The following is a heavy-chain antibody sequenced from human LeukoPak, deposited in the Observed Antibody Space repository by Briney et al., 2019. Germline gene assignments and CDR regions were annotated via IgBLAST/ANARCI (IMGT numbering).Heavy chain of an antibody. CDR1: GFTVSINY. D-gene: IGHD6-19*01. V-gene: IGHV3-48*02. CDR3: ARGTAVAGIADY. CDR2: IRSSSSTV. Sequence: GGSLILSCAASGFTVSINYMSWVRQAPGKGLEWVSFIRSSSSTVSYADTVKGRSTISRDNAKKSLYLQMNSLRDEDTAVYYCARGTAVAGIADYWGQGTLVTVSS. J-gene: IGHJ4*02.